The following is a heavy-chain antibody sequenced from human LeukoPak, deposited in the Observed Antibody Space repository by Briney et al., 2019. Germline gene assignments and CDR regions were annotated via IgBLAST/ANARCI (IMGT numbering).Heavy chain of an antibody. CDR1: GFTFSYYY. D-gene: IGHD2-21*02. J-gene: IGHJ3*02. CDR2: ISPDGREK. Sequence: PGGSLRLSCAVSGFTFSYYYMSWVRQAPGKGLEWVANISPDGREKNYGDSVKGRFNISRDNAKNSLYLQLNSLRAEDTAVFYCARVRVVTDDAFDIWGQGTLVTVSS. CDR3: ARVRVVTDDAFDI. V-gene: IGHV3-7*01.